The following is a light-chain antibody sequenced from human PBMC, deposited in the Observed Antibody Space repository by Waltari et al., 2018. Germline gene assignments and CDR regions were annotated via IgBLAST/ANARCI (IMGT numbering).Light chain of an antibody. V-gene: IGKV1-5*03. CDR2: QAS. Sequence: DIQMNQSPYTLSASVGDRVTITCRASQSISSWLAWYQQKPGTAPKLLHYQASTLESWVPARFSGSGSGTEFTLTINSLQPDDFATYYCQQYNSYWTCGQWNKVEIK. J-gene: IGKJ1*01. CDR3: QQYNSYWT. CDR1: QSISSW.